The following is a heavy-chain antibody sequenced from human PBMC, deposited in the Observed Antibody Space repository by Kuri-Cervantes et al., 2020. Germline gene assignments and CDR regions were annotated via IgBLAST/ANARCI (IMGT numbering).Heavy chain of an antibody. CDR3: ARGGCSGGSCYSGAFDI. D-gene: IGHD2-15*01. J-gene: IGHJ3*02. Sequence: GGSLRLSCAASGFTFSSYWVSWVRQAPGKGLEWVANIKQDGSEKYYVDSVKGRFTISRDNAKNTLYLQMNSLRAEDTAVYYCARGGCSGGSCYSGAFDIWGQGTMVTVSS. CDR2: IKQDGSEK. CDR1: GFTFSSYW. V-gene: IGHV3-7*01.